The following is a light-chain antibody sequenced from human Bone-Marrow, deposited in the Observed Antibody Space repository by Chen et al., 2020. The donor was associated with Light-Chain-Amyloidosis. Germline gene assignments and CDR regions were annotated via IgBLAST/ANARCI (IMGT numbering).Light chain of an antibody. CDR1: DLPTKY. V-gene: IGLV3-25*03. Sequence: SYELTQPPSVSVSPGQTATITCSGDDLPTKYAYWYQQKPGQAPVLVIHRDTERPSGISERFSGSSSGTTATLTISGLQAEDEADYHCQSADSSGTYEVIFGGGTKLTVL. CDR2: RDT. CDR3: QSADSSGTYEVI. J-gene: IGLJ2*01.